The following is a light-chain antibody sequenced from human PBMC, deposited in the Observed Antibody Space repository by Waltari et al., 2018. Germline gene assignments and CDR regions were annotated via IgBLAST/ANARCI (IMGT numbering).Light chain of an antibody. Sequence: QSALTQPASVSGSPGQSITISCTGSNSDVGGYNYVSWYQQHPVKAPKVMIYDVSNRPSGVSNRFSGSKSGNTASLIISGLQAEDEADYYCGSYRSSSARYVFGTGTKVTVL. CDR1: NSDVGGYNY. J-gene: IGLJ1*01. CDR3: GSYRSSSARYV. CDR2: DVS. V-gene: IGLV2-14*01.